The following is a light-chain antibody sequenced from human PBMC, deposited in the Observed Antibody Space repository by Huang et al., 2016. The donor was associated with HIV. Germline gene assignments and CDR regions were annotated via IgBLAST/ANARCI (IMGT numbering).Light chain of an antibody. J-gene: IGKJ4*01. CDR3: QKYNSAPLT. V-gene: IGKV1-27*01. Sequence: DIQMTQSPSALSASVGDRVTITCRASQDIKNYLAWYQQKPGTVPKLLIYAASTLHSGVPARFCGSGSETDFILTSSGLQPEDVATYYCQKYNSAPLTFGGGTKVEIK. CDR2: AAS. CDR1: QDIKNY.